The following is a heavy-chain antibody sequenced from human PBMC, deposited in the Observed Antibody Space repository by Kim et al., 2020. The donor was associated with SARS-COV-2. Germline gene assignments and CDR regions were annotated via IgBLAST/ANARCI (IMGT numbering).Heavy chain of an antibody. V-gene: IGHV3-7*01. CDR3: ARQGGGSRGDV. Sequence: GGSLRLSCAASGFTFSSYWMSWVRQAPGKGLEWVANIKQDGSEKNYVDSVKGRFTISRDNAKNSLYLQVNSLRAEDTAVYYCARQGGGSRGDVWGQGTTVTVSS. CDR2: IKQDGSEK. J-gene: IGHJ6*02. CDR1: GFTFSSYW. D-gene: IGHD5-12*01.